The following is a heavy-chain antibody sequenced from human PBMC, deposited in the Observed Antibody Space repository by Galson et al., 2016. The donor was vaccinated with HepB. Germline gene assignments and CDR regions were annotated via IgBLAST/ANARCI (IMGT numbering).Heavy chain of an antibody. CDR1: GFTFSSYW. D-gene: IGHD1-26*01. CDR3: ARDVRGSEDY. CDR2: ITRSGGTT. J-gene: IGHJ4*02. Sequence: SLRLSCAASGFTFSSYWMHWFRQAPGKGLEWVSYITRSGGTTLYADSVKGRFTISRDNAKNSLYLQMNSLRDEDTAVYYCARDVRGSEDYWGQGTLVTVSS. V-gene: IGHV3-48*02.